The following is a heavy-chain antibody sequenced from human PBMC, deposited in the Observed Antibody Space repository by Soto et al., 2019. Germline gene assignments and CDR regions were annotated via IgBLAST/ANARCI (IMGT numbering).Heavy chain of an antibody. D-gene: IGHD3-22*01. V-gene: IGHV1-69*13. CDR1: GGTFSSYA. CDR2: IIPIFGTA. Sequence: ASVKVSCKASGGTFSSYAISWVRQAPGQGLEWMGGIIPIFGTANYAQKFQGRVTITADESTSTAYMELSSLRSEETAVYYCARRGYYYDSSGYYSQIFDYWGQGTLVTVSS. J-gene: IGHJ4*02. CDR3: ARRGYYYDSSGYYSQIFDY.